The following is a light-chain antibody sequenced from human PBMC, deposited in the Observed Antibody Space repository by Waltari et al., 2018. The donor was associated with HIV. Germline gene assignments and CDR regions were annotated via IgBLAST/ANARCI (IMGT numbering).Light chain of an antibody. J-gene: IGLJ2*01. CDR2: DDR. Sequence: SYLLPHPPSVSVAPGQPASITCEGNNVGSESVHWSQQRPGQAPALVVHDDRDRPSGIPERFSGSNSGNTATLTISRVEAGDEADYYCQVWHSNSDHVVFGGGTKLTVL. V-gene: IGLV3-21*02. CDR3: QVWHSNSDHVV. CDR1: NVGSES.